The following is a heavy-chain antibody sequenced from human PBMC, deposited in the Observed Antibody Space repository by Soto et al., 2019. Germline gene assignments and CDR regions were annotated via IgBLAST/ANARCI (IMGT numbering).Heavy chain of an antibody. J-gene: IGHJ4*02. D-gene: IGHD3-3*01. Sequence: SVKVSCKAPGGSFGNSAINWVRQTPGQGLEWLGGFIPVYRTLNYAQKFQGRVTITADESTGTAYMTLSSLASDDTAVYYCATGVIWIGYFTVDSWGQGTRVTVSS. CDR3: ATGVIWIGYFTVDS. CDR1: GGSFGNSA. V-gene: IGHV1-69*13. CDR2: FIPVYRTL.